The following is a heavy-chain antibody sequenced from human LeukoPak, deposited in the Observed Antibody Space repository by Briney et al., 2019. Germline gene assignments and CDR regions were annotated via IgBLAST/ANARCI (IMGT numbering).Heavy chain of an antibody. J-gene: IGHJ6*03. V-gene: IGHV4-30-2*01. CDR1: GGSLSSGGYY. D-gene: IGHD3-3*01. CDR2: IYHSGST. Sequence: SETLSLTCTVSGGSLSSGGYYWSWIRQPPGKGLEWIGYIYHSGSTYYNPSLKSRVTISVDRSKNQFSLKLSSVTAADTAVYYCARDRRIWSGYYRDYYYMDVWSKGTTVTVSS. CDR3: ARDRRIWSGYYRDYYYMDV.